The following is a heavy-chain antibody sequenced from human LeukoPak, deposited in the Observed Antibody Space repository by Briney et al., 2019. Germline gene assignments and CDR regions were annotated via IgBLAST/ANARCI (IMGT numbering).Heavy chain of an antibody. Sequence: SETLSLTCTVSGGSISSSSDYWGWIRQPPGKGLEWIGSIYYSGSTYYNPSLKSRVTISVDTPKNQFSLKLSSVTAADTAVYYCARQLYCSGGSCYSYSWFDPWGQGTLVTVSS. J-gene: IGHJ5*02. CDR3: ARQLYCSGGSCYSYSWFDP. V-gene: IGHV4-39*01. CDR2: IYYSGST. D-gene: IGHD2-15*01. CDR1: GGSISSSSDY.